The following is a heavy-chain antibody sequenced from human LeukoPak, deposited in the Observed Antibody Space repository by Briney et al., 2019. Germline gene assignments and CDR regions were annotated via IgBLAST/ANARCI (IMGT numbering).Heavy chain of an antibody. CDR2: IYYSGST. CDR1: GGSISSSSYY. D-gene: IGHD6-13*01. V-gene: IGHV4-39*07. Sequence: PSETLSLTCTVSGGSISSSSYYWGGIGQPPGKCLEWKGSIYYSGSTYYNQSLNSRVTISVDTSKNQFSLNLSSVTAADTAVYYCAREDGSSSWYYYYYYMDGGGKGATVTVSS. J-gene: IGHJ6*03. CDR3: AREDGSSSWYYYYYYMDG.